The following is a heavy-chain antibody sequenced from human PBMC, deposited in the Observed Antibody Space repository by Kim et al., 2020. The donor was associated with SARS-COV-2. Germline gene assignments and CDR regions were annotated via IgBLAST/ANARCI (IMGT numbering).Heavy chain of an antibody. J-gene: IGHJ4*02. CDR3: ARVSTPFSNYAYCGGDCPIGAFDY. CDR1: GYTFTSYA. V-gene: IGHV7-4-1*02. CDR2: INTNTGNP. Sequence: ASVKVSCKASGYTFTSYAMNWVRQAPGQGLEWMGWINTNTGNPTYAQGFTGRFVFSLDTSVSTAYLQISSLKAEDTAVYYCARVSTPFSNYAYCGGDCPIGAFDYWGQGTLVTVSS. D-gene: IGHD2-21*02.